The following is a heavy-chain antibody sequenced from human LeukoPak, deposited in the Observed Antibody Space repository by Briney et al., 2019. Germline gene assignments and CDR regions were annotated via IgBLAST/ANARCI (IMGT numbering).Heavy chain of an antibody. V-gene: IGHV3-23*01. CDR2: ISGGGGDT. CDR3: ARDFAVGTHYFDF. D-gene: IGHD4-23*01. CDR1: GFTFSNYA. Sequence: GGSLRLSCAASGFTFSNYAMSWVRQAPGKGLEWVSTISGGGGDTYYADSVKGRFTISRDNSKNTLYLQMNSLRAEDTAVYYCARDFAVGTHYFDFWGQGTLVTVP. J-gene: IGHJ4*02.